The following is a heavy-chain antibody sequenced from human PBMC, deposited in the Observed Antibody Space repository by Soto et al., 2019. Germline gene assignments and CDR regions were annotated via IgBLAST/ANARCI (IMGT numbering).Heavy chain of an antibody. D-gene: IGHD5-12*01. CDR2: IWYDGSNK. V-gene: IGHV3-33*01. Sequence: GGSLRLSCAASGFTFSSYGMHWVRQAPGKGLEWVAVIWYDGSNKYYADSVKGRFTISRDNSKNTLYLQMNSLRAEDTAVYYCARDQVRWLRSTPDYWGQGTLVTVSS. J-gene: IGHJ4*02. CDR1: GFTFSSYG. CDR3: ARDQVRWLRSTPDY.